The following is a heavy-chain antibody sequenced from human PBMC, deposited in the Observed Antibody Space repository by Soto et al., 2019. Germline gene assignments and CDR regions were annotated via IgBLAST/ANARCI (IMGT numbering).Heavy chain of an antibody. J-gene: IGHJ6*02. V-gene: IGHV4-59*01. Sequence: SETLSLTCTFSGGSNSSDYRSWIRQPPGKGLEWIGYIYYSGITNYNPSLKSRVTISVDTSKNQFSLKLSSVTAADTAVYYCARYKSNYYYGMDVWGQGTTVT. CDR1: GGSNSSDY. D-gene: IGHD1-20*01. CDR3: ARYKSNYYYGMDV. CDR2: IYYSGIT.